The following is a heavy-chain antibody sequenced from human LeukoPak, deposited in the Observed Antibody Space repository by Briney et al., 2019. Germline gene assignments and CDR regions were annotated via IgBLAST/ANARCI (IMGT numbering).Heavy chain of an antibody. CDR3: AKDLYDILTGPFDY. CDR2: ISASGGST. V-gene: IGHV3-23*01. J-gene: IGHJ4*02. D-gene: IGHD3-9*01. Sequence: GGSLRLSCAASGFTFSSSAMTWVRQAPGKGLEWVSAISASGGSTYHADSVKGRFTISRDNSKNTLYLQMNSLRAEDTAVYYCAKDLYDILTGPFDYWGQGTLVTVSS. CDR1: GFTFSSSA.